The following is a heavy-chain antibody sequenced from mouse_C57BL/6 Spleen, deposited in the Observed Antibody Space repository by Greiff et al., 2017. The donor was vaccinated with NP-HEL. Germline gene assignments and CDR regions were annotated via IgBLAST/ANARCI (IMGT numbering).Heavy chain of an antibody. D-gene: IGHD1-1*01. V-gene: IGHV1-82*01. CDR1: GYAFSSSW. Sequence: QVQLQQSGPELVKPGASVKISCKASGYAFSSSWMNWVKQRPGKGLEWIGRIYPGDGDTNYNGKFKGKATLTADKSSSTAYMQLSSLTSEDSAVYFCARTLTTVVATRYFDVWGTGTTVTVSS. CDR2: IYPGDGDT. J-gene: IGHJ1*03. CDR3: ARTLTTVVATRYFDV.